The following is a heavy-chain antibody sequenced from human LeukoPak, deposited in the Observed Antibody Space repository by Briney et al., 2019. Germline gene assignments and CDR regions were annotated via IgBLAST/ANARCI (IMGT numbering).Heavy chain of an antibody. D-gene: IGHD2-15*01. CDR2: ISTSGSI. J-gene: IGHJ4*02. CDR3: ARGAALAIDY. Sequence: PSETLSLTCSVSGGSVTSGSYYWSWIRQPAGKGLEWIGRISTSGSINYNPSLKSRVTMSLDTSKNQFSLKLNSVTAADTAVYYCARGAALAIDYWGQGALVTVSS. V-gene: IGHV4-61*02. CDR1: GGSVTSGSYY.